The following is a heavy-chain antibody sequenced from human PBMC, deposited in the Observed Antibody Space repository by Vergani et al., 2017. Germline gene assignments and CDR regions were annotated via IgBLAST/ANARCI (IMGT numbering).Heavy chain of an antibody. CDR2: ISWNSGSI. CDR1: GFTFDDYA. J-gene: IGHJ3*02. Sequence: EVQLVESGGGLVQPGRSLRLSCAASGFTFDDYAMHWVRQAPGKGLEWVSGISWNSGSIGYADSVKGRFTISRDNAKNSLYLQMNSLRAGDTAVYYCARASGYLEPAFDIWGQGTMVTVSS. CDR3: ARASGYLEPAFDI. V-gene: IGHV3-9*01. D-gene: IGHD1-1*01.